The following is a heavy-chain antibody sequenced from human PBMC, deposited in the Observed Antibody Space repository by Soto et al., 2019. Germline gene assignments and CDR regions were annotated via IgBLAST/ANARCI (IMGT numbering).Heavy chain of an antibody. J-gene: IGHJ6*03. CDR2: INPNGGST. CDR3: ARDPSGSRNYYYYYYMDV. Sequence: ASVKVSCKASGYTFTSYYMHWVRQAPGQGLEWMGIINPNGGSTSYAQKFQGRVTMTRDTSTSTVYMELSSLRSEDTAVYYCARDPSGSRNYYYYYYMDVWGKGTTVTVSS. V-gene: IGHV1-46*03. D-gene: IGHD3-10*01. CDR1: GYTFTSYY.